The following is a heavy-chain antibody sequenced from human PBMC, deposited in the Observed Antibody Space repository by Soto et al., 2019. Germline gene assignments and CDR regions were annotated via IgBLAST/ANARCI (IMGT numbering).Heavy chain of an antibody. Sequence: SQTLSLTCTVAGGSISIYYWRWIRQPQGKGLEWIGYIYYSGSTNYNPSLMSRVTISVDTSKNQFSLKLSSVTAADTAVYYCARDGGIDSSGYYLLDYWGQGTLVTVS. D-gene: IGHD3-22*01. CDR2: IYYSGST. CDR3: ARDGGIDSSGYYLLDY. J-gene: IGHJ4*02. CDR1: GGSISIYY. V-gene: IGHV4-59*01.